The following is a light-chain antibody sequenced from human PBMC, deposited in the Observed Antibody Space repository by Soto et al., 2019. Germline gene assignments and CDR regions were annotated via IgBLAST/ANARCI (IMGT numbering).Light chain of an antibody. Sequence: EIVRTQSPATRSVSPGERAPLSCRASQSISSNLAWYQQKPGQAPRLLMFRTSSRATGFPARFSGSGSETEFNLTISSLQSEDFGVYYCQQYNNWPRTTFGGGTKVDIK. CDR1: QSISSN. CDR2: RTS. J-gene: IGKJ4*01. CDR3: QQYNNWPRTT. V-gene: IGKV3-15*01.